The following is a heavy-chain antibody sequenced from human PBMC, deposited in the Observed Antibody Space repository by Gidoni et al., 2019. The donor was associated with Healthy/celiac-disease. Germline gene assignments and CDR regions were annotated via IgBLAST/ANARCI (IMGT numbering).Heavy chain of an antibody. CDR3: ARGDPSSGYFVLDY. CDR2: IYYSGST. Sequence: QLQLQESGPGLVKPSETLSLPCTVSGGSISSSSYYWGWIRQPPGKGLEWIGSIYYSGSTYYNPSLKSRVTISVDTSKNQFSLKLSSVTAADTAVYYCARGDPSSGYFVLDYWGQGTLVTVSS. D-gene: IGHD3-22*01. J-gene: IGHJ4*02. CDR1: GGSISSSSYY. V-gene: IGHV4-39*01.